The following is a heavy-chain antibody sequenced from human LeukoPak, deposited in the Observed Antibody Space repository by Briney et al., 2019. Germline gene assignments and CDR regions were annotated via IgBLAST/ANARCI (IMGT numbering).Heavy chain of an antibody. Sequence: ASVKVSCKASGGTFSSHAISWVRQAPGQGLEWMGGIIPIFGTANYAQKFQGRVTITADESTSTAYMELSSLRSEDTAVYYCARPSFITISFDYWGQGTLVTVSS. J-gene: IGHJ4*02. CDR2: IIPIFGTA. D-gene: IGHD3-9*01. CDR1: GGTFSSHA. CDR3: ARPSFITISFDY. V-gene: IGHV1-69*01.